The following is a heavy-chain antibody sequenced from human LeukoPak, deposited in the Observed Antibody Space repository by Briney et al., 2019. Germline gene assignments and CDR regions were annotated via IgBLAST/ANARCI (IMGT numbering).Heavy chain of an antibody. CDR1: GGSISSGGYS. CDR2: IYYSGST. V-gene: IGHV4-31*03. CDR3: AGLPLGYCSGGSCYGSDY. D-gene: IGHD2-15*01. Sequence: SETLSLTCTVSGGSISSGGYSWSWIRQHPGKGLEWIGYIYYSGSTYYNPSLKSRVTISVDTSKNQFSLKLSSVTAADTAVCYCAGLPLGYCSGGSCYGSDYWGQGTLVTVSS. J-gene: IGHJ4*02.